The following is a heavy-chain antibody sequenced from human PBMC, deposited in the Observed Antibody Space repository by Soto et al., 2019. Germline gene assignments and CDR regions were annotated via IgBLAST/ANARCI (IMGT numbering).Heavy chain of an antibody. D-gene: IGHD1-26*01. CDR3: ATDSGSDVVDH. Sequence: QVQLVESGGGVVQPGRSLRLSCAASGFTFSNYGIHWVRQAPGKGLEWVAVISYDGFNKYYADSVKGRFTISRDNSKNTLTLQMNGLRTEDTAVYSCATDSGSDVVDHWGQGTLVTVSS. V-gene: IGHV3-30*03. CDR2: ISYDGFNK. J-gene: IGHJ4*02. CDR1: GFTFSNYG.